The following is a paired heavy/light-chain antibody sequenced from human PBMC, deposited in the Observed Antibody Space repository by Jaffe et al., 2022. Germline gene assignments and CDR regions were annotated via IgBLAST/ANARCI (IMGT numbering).Heavy chain of an antibody. CDR3: AKWRAYDYIWGSYRLDWYFDL. Sequence: EVQLLESGGGLVQPGGSLRLSCAASGFTFSSYAMSWVRQAPGKGLEWVSAISGSGGSTYYADSVKGRFTISRDNSKNTLYLQMNSLRAEDTAVYYCAKWRAYDYIWGSYRLDWYFDLWGRGTLVTVSS. CDR2: ISGSGGST. CDR1: GFTFSSYA. D-gene: IGHD3-16*02. J-gene: IGHJ2*01. V-gene: IGHV3-23*01.
Light chain of an antibody. CDR3: GADHGSGSNFVSV. V-gene: IGLV9-49*01. CDR2: VGTGGIVG. J-gene: IGLJ3*02. Sequence: QPVLTQPPSASASLGASVTLTCTLSSGYSNYKVDWYQQRPGKGPRFVMRVGTGGIVGSKGDGIPDRFSVLGSGLNRYLTIKNIQEEDESDYHCGADHGSGSNFVSVFGGGTKLTVL. CDR1: SGYSNYK.